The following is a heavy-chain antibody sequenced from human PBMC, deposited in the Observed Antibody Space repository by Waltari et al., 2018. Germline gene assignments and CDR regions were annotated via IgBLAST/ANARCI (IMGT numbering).Heavy chain of an antibody. D-gene: IGHD3-22*01. CDR3: ARAGGDYYDSSGSIPNGAFDI. J-gene: IGHJ3*02. CDR1: GDTFSSYA. CDR2: IIPIFGTA. V-gene: IGHV1-69*05. Sequence: QVQLVQSGAEVKKPGSSVKVSCKASGDTFSSYAISWVRQAPGQGLEWMGGIIPIFGTANYAQKFQGRVTITTDESTSTAYMELSSLRSEDTAVYYCARAGGDYYDSSGSIPNGAFDIWGQGTMVTVSS.